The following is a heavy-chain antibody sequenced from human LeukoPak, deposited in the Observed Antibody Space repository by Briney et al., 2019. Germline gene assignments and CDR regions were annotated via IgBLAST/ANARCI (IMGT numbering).Heavy chain of an antibody. Sequence: GGSLRLSCAASGFIFSSYSMNWVRQAPGKGLEWISYIGASSATIYYADSVQGRFTISRDNAKNSLYLQIDNLRAEDTAVYYCAKVFGVEYFYYMDVWGNGATVIVSS. CDR1: GFIFSSYS. CDR2: IGASSATI. CDR3: AKVFGVEYFYYMDV. D-gene: IGHD3-3*01. J-gene: IGHJ6*03. V-gene: IGHV3-48*04.